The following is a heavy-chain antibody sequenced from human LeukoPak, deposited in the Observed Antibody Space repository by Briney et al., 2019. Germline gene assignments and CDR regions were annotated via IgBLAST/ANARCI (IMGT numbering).Heavy chain of an antibody. Sequence: PGGSLRLSCAASGFTFSSYWMHWVRQAPGKGLVWVSRINNDGSSTSYADSVKGRFTISRDNAKNTLYLQMNILRAEDTAVYYCAKPTKEGSSWYWWFDPWGQGTLVTVSS. CDR3: AKPTKEGSSWYWWFDP. D-gene: IGHD6-13*01. V-gene: IGHV3-74*01. CDR1: GFTFSSYW. J-gene: IGHJ5*02. CDR2: INNDGSST.